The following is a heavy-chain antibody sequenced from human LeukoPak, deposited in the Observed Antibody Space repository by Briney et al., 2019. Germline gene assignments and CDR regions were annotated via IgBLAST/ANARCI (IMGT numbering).Heavy chain of an antibody. V-gene: IGHV4-38-2*01. J-gene: IGHJ1*01. Sequence: PSETLSLTCAVSGYSISSGYYWGWIRQPPGKGLEWIGSIYHSGSTYYNPSLKSRVTISVDTSKNQFSLKLSSVTAADTAVYYCTNFPMTTVTTRCFQHSGQGTLVTVSS. CDR1: GYSISSGYY. CDR2: IYHSGST. D-gene: IGHD4-11*01. CDR3: TNFPMTTVTTRCFQH.